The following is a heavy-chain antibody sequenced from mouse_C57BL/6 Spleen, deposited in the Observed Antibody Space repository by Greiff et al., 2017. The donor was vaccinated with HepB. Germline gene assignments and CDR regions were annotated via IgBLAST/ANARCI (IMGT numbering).Heavy chain of an antibody. CDR1: GYTFTGYW. CDR2: ILPGSGST. J-gene: IGHJ3*01. Sequence: VKLQESGAELMKPGASVKLSCKATGYTFTGYWIEWVKQRPGHGLEWIGEILPGSGSTNYNEKFKGKATFTADTSSNTAYMQLSSLTTEDSAIYYCARDGDYGNFPQPAWFAYWGQGTLVTVSA. CDR3: ARDGDYGNFPQPAWFAY. D-gene: IGHD2-1*01. V-gene: IGHV1-9*01.